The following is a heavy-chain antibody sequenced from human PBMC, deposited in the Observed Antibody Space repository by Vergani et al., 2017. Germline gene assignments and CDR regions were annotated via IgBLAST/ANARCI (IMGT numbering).Heavy chain of an antibody. CDR1: GYSISSGYY. J-gene: IGHJ5*02. Sequence: QVQLQESGPGLVKPSETLSLTCAVSGYSISSGYYWGWIRQPPGKGLEWIGSIYHSGSTYYNPSLKSRVTISVDTSKNQFSLKLSAVTAADTAVYYCARNLHITMIVVVSPSTSWFDPWGQGTLVTVSS. CDR3: ARNLHITMIVVVSPSTSWFDP. V-gene: IGHV4-38-2*01. D-gene: IGHD3-22*01. CDR2: IYHSGST.